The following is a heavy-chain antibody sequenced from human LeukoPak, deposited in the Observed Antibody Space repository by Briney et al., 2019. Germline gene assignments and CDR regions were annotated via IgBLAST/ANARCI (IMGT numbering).Heavy chain of an antibody. V-gene: IGHV4-34*01. CDR1: GGSFSGYY. D-gene: IGHD3-3*01. CDR3: ARGRVFGVVIITSPTYYYYYGMDV. Sequence: PSETLSLTCAVYGGSFSGYYWSWIRQPPGKGLEWIGEINHSGSTNYNPSLKSRVTISVDTSKNQFSLKLSSVTAADTAVYYCARGRVFGVVIITSPTYYYYYGMDVWGQGTTVTVSS. CDR2: INHSGST. J-gene: IGHJ6*02.